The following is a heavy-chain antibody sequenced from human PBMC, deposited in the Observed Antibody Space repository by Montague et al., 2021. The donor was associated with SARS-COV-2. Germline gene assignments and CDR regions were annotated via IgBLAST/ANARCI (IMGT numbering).Heavy chain of an antibody. Sequence: SETLSLTCTVSGASMSGYHWSWIRQPDGKALERIGSIYSNGDTTSNSNLKRPITMSVDTSERQFSLKMTSVSASDTAIYYCARGSEYYYHPFDYWGHGNLVTVSS. CDR2: IYSNGDT. D-gene: IGHD2/OR15-2a*01. V-gene: IGHV4-4*07. CDR1: GASMSGYH. CDR3: ARGSEYYYHPFDY. J-gene: IGHJ4*01.